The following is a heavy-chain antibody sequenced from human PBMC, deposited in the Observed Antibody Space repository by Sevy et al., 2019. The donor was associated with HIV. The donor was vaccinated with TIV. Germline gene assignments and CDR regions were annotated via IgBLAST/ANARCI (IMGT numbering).Heavy chain of an antibody. D-gene: IGHD6-19*01. V-gene: IGHV3-30*04. CDR2: ISYDGSNK. CDR3: ARVAVAGPMDV. CDR1: GFTFSSYA. Sequence: GGSLRLSCAASGFTFSSYAMHWVRQAPGKGLEWVAVISYDGSNKYYADSVKGRFTISRVNSKNTLYLQMNSLRAEDTAVYYCARVAVAGPMDVWGQGTTVTVSS. J-gene: IGHJ6*02.